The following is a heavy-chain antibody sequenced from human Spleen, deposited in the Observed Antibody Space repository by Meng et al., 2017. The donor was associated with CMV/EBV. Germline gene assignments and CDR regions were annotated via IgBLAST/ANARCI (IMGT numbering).Heavy chain of an antibody. CDR1: GGSISSSSDY. Sequence: SETLSLTCTVSGGSISSSSDYWGWIRQPPGKGLEWIGSIYYSGSTYYNPSLKSRVTISVDTSKNQFSLKLSSVTAADTAVYYCARVATIAGLDYWGQGTLVTVSS. J-gene: IGHJ4*02. CDR3: ARVATIAGLDY. V-gene: IGHV4-39*07. D-gene: IGHD6-13*01. CDR2: IYYSGST.